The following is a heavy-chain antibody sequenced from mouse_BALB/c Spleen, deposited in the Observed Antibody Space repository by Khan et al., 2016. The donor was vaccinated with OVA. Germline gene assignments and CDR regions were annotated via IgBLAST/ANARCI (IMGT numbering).Heavy chain of an antibody. Sequence: EVELVESGGGSVKPGGSLKLSCVVSGFTFSSYVMSWIRQTPEKRLEWVAAISSGGTTYYSDSVKGRFTISRDNARNILYLQMNSLRSEDLAIYYCARESYRYDEYYFDYWGQGTTLTVSS. CDR1: GFTFSSYV. D-gene: IGHD2-14*01. CDR2: ISSGGTT. V-gene: IGHV5-6-5*01. J-gene: IGHJ2*01. CDR3: ARESYRYDEYYFDY.